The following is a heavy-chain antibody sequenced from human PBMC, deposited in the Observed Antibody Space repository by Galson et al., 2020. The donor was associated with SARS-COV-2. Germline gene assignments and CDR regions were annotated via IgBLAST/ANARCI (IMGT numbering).Heavy chain of an antibody. CDR2: IKQDGSEK. J-gene: IGHJ6*02. Sequence: GGSLRLSCAASGFTFSSYWMSWVRQAPGKGLEWVANIKQDGSEKYYVDSVKGRFTISRDNAKNSLYLQMNSLRAEDTAVYYCARERSIWFGELSYYYGMDVWGQGTTVTVSS. V-gene: IGHV3-7*01. CDR1: GFTFSSYW. CDR3: ARERSIWFGELSYYYGMDV. D-gene: IGHD3-10*01.